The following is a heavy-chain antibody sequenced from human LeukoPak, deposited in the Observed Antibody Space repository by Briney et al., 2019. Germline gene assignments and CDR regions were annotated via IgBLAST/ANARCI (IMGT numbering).Heavy chain of an antibody. D-gene: IGHD6-13*01. CDR3: VRHLWGAGGTQY. Sequence: SETLSLTCTVSGGSTCDYYWSCSPDPPGKGLECIGYLYYSRNTNYSTSLKSRVTISADTSKNQVYLKLRSVTAADTAVYYCVRHLWGAGGTQYWGRGPQVIVSS. J-gene: IGHJ4*02. V-gene: IGHV4-59*01. CDR2: LYYSRNT. CDR1: GGSTCDYY.